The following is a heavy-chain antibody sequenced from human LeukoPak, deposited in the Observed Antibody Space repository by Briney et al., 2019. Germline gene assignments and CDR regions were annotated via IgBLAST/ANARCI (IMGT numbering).Heavy chain of an antibody. J-gene: IGHJ4*02. CDR1: GFTFSSYA. CDR3: ARGDSSDF. V-gene: IGHV3-23*01. CDR2: ISGSGGST. Sequence: GGSLRLSCAASGFTFSSYAMSWVRQAPGKGLEWVSAISGSGGSTYYADSVKGRFTISRDNAKKSLYLQMNSLGAEDTAVYYCARGDSSDFWGQGTLVTVSS. D-gene: IGHD3-22*01.